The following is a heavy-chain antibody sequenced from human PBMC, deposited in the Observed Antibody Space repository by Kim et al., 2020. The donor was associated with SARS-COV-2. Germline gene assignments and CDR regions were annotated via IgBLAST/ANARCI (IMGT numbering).Heavy chain of an antibody. V-gene: IGHV3-23*01. CDR2: ISGSGGST. J-gene: IGHJ6*02. CDR3: VSLGYCSSTSCYNYYYYGMDV. CDR1: GFTFSSYA. D-gene: IGHD2-2*02. Sequence: GGSLRLSCAASGFTFSSYAMSWVRQAPGKGLEWVSAISGSGGSTYYADSVKGRFTISRDNSKNTLYLQMNSLRAEDTAVYYCVSLGYCSSTSCYNYYYYGMDVWGQGTTVTVSS.